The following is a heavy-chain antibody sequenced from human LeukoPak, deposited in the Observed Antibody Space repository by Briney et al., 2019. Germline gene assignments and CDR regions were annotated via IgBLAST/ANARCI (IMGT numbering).Heavy chain of an antibody. Sequence: HPGGSLRLSCAASGFTFTSYGMSWVRQAPGKGLEWVSAISGSGFSTYYADSVKGRFTISRDNSKHTLDLQMNSLRAEDTAVYYCAKSGSYFAFDYWGQGTLVTVSS. V-gene: IGHV3-23*01. J-gene: IGHJ4*02. D-gene: IGHD1-26*01. CDR3: AKSGSYFAFDY. CDR1: GFTFTSYG. CDR2: ISGSGFST.